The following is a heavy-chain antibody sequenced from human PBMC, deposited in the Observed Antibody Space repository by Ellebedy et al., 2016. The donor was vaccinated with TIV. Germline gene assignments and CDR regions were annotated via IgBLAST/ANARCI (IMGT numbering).Heavy chain of an antibody. V-gene: IGHV4-39*07. CDR3: ARDNSLRAAIYY. CDR2: IYYSGST. Sequence: SETLSLXXTVSGGSISSSSYYWGWFRQPPGKGLEWIGSIYYSGSTYYNPSLKSRVTISVDTSKNQFSLKLSSVTAADTAVYYCARDNSLRAAIYYWGQGTLVTVSS. CDR1: GGSISSSSYY. J-gene: IGHJ4*02. D-gene: IGHD2-2*02.